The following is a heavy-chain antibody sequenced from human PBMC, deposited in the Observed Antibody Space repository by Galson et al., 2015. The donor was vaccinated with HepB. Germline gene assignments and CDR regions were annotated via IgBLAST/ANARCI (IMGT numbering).Heavy chain of an antibody. D-gene: IGHD5-24*01. V-gene: IGHV3-74*01. Sequence: SLRLSCAASGFTFSDYWMHWVRQAPGMGPVWVSRIKPDGTYTSYADFVKGRFTISRDNAKNTPYLQMNSLRAEDTAVYYCARDPTDGYSHFDYWDKGALVTVSS. CDR3: ARDPTDGYSHFDY. CDR1: GFTFSDYW. J-gene: IGHJ4*02. CDR2: IKPDGTYT.